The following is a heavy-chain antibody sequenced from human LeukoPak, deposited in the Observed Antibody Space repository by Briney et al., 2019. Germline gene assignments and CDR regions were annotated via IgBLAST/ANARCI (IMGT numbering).Heavy chain of an antibody. J-gene: IGHJ4*02. CDR3: ARQTGSGLFILP. Sequence: PSETLSLTCAVYGGSFSGYYWSWIRQPPGKGLEWIGEINHSGSTNYNPSLKSRVTISVDTSKNQFSLRLSSVTAADTAVYYCARQTGSGLFILPGGQGTLVTVSS. V-gene: IGHV4-34*01. D-gene: IGHD3/OR15-3a*01. CDR1: GGSFSGYY. CDR2: INHSGST.